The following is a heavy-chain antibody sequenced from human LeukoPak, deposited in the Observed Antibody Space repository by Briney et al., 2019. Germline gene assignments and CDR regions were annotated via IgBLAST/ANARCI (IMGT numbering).Heavy chain of an antibody. Sequence: SETLSLTCAVYGESFRGYYWTWIRQTPGKGLEWIGEIDHIGRTTYNPSLKSRVTISVDTSKNQFSLKLTSVTAADTAVYYCARRPKGSGSYYKSWGQGTLVTVSS. CDR3: ARRPKGSGSYYKS. J-gene: IGHJ5*02. CDR2: IDHIGRT. V-gene: IGHV4-34*01. CDR1: GESFRGYY. D-gene: IGHD3-10*01.